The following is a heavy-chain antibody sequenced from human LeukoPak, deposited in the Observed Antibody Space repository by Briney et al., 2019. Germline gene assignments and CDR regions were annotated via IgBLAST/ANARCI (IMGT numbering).Heavy chain of an antibody. CDR2: ITAGNGNT. J-gene: IGHJ5*02. V-gene: IGHV1-3*01. CDR3: ARGEGYDILTGYYKTDWFDP. Sequence: GASVKVSCKASGYTFTSHAMHWVRQAPGQRLEWMGWITAGNGNTKYSQKFQGRVTITRDTSASTAYMELSSLRSEDTAVYYCARGEGYDILTGYYKTDWFDPWGQGTLVTVSS. CDR1: GYTFTSHA. D-gene: IGHD3-9*01.